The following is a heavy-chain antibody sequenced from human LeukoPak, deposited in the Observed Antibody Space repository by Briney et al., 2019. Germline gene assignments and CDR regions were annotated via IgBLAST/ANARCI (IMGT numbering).Heavy chain of an antibody. J-gene: IGHJ4*02. D-gene: IGHD2-21*01. CDR2: IHYSGDA. CDR3: ARGDGYNFDY. V-gene: IGHV4-59*01. CDR1: GDSISTYY. Sequence: PSETLSLTCTVSGDSISTYYWSWIRQPPGGGLELIGYIHYSGDANYNPSLKSRVTISLDTSKSHFSLRLTSLTATDTAVYYCARGDGYNFDYWGQGTLVTVSS.